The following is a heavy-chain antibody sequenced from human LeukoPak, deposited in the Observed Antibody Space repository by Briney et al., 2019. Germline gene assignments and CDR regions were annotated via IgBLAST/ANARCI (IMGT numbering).Heavy chain of an antibody. D-gene: IGHD3-16*02. CDR1: GFTFSSYA. CDR2: IPYDGSNK. CDR3: ARRPLRLGELSLTYYYGMDV. V-gene: IGHV3-30-3*01. Sequence: PGGSLRLSCAASGFTFSSYAMHWVRQAPGKGLEWVAVIPYDGSNKYYADSVKGRFTISRDNSKNTLYLQMNSLRAEDTAVYYCARRPLRLGELSLTYYYGMDVWGQGTTVTVSS. J-gene: IGHJ6*02.